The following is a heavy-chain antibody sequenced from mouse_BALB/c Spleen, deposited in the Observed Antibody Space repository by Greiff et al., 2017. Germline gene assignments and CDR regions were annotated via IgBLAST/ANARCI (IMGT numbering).Heavy chain of an antibody. CDR1: GFTFSSFG. CDR3: ARSGDGYSWFAY. CDR2: ISSGSSTI. V-gene: IGHV5-17*02. Sequence: EVQLVESGGGLVQPGGSRKLSCAASGFTFSSFGMHWVRQAPEKGLEWVAYISSGSSTIYYADTVKGRFTISRDNPKNTLFLQMTSLRSEDTAMYYCARSGDGYSWFAYWGQGTLVTVSA. D-gene: IGHD2-3*01. J-gene: IGHJ3*01.